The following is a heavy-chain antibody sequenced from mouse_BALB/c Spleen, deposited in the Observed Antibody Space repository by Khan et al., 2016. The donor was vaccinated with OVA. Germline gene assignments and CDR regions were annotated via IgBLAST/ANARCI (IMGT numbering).Heavy chain of an antibody. D-gene: IGHD2-3*01. V-gene: IGHV3-2*02. Sequence: EVKLLESGPGLVKPSQSLSLTCTVTGYSITSDYAWNWIRQFPGNKLEWMGYISSSGSTNYNPALKSRISITRDTSKNQFFLQLNSVTTEDTATYDGARDGSRDNDARDYWGQGTSVTVSS. CDR1: GYSITSDYA. CDR2: ISSSGST. J-gene: IGHJ4*01. CDR3: ARDGSRDNDARDY.